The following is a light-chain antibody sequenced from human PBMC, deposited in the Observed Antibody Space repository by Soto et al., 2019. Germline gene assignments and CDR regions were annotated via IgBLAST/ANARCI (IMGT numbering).Light chain of an antibody. CDR1: QSVGSNY. Sequence: EIVLTQSPGTLSLSPGERATLSCRASQSVGSNYLAWYQQKPGQAPRLLIYGASSRATGIPDRFSGSGSGTDFTLTISRLEPEDFAVYYCQQYDNSLGTFGQGTKVEIK. V-gene: IGKV3-20*01. CDR2: GAS. J-gene: IGKJ1*01. CDR3: QQYDNSLGT.